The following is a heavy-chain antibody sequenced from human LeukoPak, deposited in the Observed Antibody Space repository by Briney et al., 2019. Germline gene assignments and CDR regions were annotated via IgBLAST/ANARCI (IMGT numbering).Heavy chain of an antibody. V-gene: IGHV3-21*03. CDR2: ISSSSSYI. CDR3: ASSDDLWSGMDN. CDR1: GFTFSSSS. D-gene: IGHD3-3*01. Sequence: GGSLRLSCAVSGFTFSSSSMNWVRQAPGKGLEWVSSISSSSSYIYYADSVKGRFTISRDNAKNSLYLQMDSLRADDTAVYYCASSDDLWSGMDNWGQGTLVTVSS. J-gene: IGHJ4*02.